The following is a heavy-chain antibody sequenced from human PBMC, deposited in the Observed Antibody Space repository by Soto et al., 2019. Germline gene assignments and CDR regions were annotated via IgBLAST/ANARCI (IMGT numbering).Heavy chain of an antibody. Sequence: QVQLVQSGAEVKKPGASVKVSCKASGYTFTRYEINWLRQATGQGLEWMGWMNPNSGDTGYAQKFQGRVTMTRNTSISTAYMELSSLRSEDTAVYYCARGELLWFGELLRWGQGTLVTVSS. CDR3: ARGELLWFGELLR. V-gene: IGHV1-8*01. CDR1: GYTFTRYE. J-gene: IGHJ4*02. CDR2: MNPNSGDT. D-gene: IGHD3-10*01.